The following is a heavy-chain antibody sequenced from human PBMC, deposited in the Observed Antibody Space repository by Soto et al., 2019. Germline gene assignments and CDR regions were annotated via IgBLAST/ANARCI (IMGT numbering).Heavy chain of an antibody. J-gene: IGHJ6*02. Sequence: EMQLLESGGGLVQPGGSLRLSCAASGFTFSSYAMNWVRQAPGKGLEWVSCMSGSGGTTYYADSVKGRFTISRDNSKTTLYLHLNSLRAEDTAIYFCAKGLMGSWFGESRLTTGSGMDVWGQGTTVTVSS. CDR1: GFTFSSYA. CDR3: AKGLMGSWFGESRLTTGSGMDV. D-gene: IGHD3-10*01. CDR2: MSGSGGTT. V-gene: IGHV3-23*01.